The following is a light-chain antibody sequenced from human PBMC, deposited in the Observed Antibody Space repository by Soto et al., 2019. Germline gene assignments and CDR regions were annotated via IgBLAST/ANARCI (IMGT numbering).Light chain of an antibody. J-gene: IGKJ4*01. CDR2: GTS. CDR3: QQYSNWPLT. Sequence: EIVLTQSPATLSVSPGERATLSCRASQSVTNVAWYQQKPGQAPRLLIYGTSTRATGMAARFRGSGSGTEFTLTISTLQSEDFAVYYCQQYSNWPLTFGGGTKVEIK. CDR1: QSVTN. V-gene: IGKV3-15*01.